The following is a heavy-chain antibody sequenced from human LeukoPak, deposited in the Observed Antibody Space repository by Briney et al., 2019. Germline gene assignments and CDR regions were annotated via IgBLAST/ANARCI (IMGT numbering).Heavy chain of an antibody. CDR3: ASSTNYYDTSGLDH. CDR2: ISAYNGNT. Sequence: ASVKVSCKASGYTFTSYGISWVRQAPGQGLEWMGWISAYNGNTNYAQNLQGRVTMTTDTSTSTAYMELRSLTSDDTAVFYCASSTNYYDTSGLDHWGQGTLVTVSS. J-gene: IGHJ4*02. V-gene: IGHV1-18*01. CDR1: GYTFTSYG. D-gene: IGHD3-22*01.